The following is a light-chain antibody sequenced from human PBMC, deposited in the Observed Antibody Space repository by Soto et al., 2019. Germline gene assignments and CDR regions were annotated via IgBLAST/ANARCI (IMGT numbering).Light chain of an antibody. J-gene: IGKJ4*01. V-gene: IGKV3-20*01. CDR1: QSVSSSY. CDR3: QQYGSSPPGVT. Sequence: EIVLTQSPGTLPLYPGERATLSCRASQSVSSSYLAWYQQKPGQAPRLLIYGASSRATGIPDRFSGSGSGTDFTLAISRLEPEDFAVYYCQQYGSSPPGVTFGGGTKVEIK. CDR2: GAS.